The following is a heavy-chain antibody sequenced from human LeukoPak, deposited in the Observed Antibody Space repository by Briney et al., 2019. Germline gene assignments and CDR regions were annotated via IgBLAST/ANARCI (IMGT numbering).Heavy chain of an antibody. V-gene: IGHV3-30*18. D-gene: IGHD5-18*01. Sequence: PGGSLRLSCAASGFTFDDSVMSWVRQAPGKGLEWVAVISYDGSNKYYADSVKGRFTISRDNSKNTLYLQMNSLRAEDTAVYYCAKAGYSYGYHFDYWGQGTLVTVSS. CDR2: ISYDGSNK. CDR3: AKAGYSYGYHFDY. J-gene: IGHJ4*02. CDR1: GFTFDDSV.